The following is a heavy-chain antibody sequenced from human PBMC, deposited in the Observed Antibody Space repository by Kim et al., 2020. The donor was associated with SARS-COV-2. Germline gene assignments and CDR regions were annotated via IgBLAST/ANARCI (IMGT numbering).Heavy chain of an antibody. CDR3: ARGPNYGEFADFFDY. J-gene: IGHJ4*02. CDR2: IKEHGTET. D-gene: IGHD4-17*01. CDR1: GFTLTSHW. Sequence: GSLRLSCAASGFTLTSHWMSWVRQAPGKGLEWVANIKEHGTETYYADSVRGRFTISRDPAKNSLYLQMNYLRAEDTALYYCARGPNYGEFADFFDYWGQGTHVTVSS. V-gene: IGHV3-7*01.